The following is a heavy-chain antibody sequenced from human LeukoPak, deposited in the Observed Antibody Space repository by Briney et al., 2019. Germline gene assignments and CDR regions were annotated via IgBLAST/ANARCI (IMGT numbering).Heavy chain of an antibody. J-gene: IGHJ4*02. CDR1: GYTFTSYG. CDR3: ASYYYDSSGYYYPELTNHAVDY. V-gene: IGHV1-18*01. D-gene: IGHD3-22*01. CDR2: ISAYNGNT. Sequence: GASVKVSCKASGYTFTSYGISWVRQAPGQGLEWMGWISAYNGNTNYAQKFQGRVTITADKSTSTAYMELSSLRSEDTAVYYCASYYYDSSGYYYPELTNHAVDYWGQGTLVTVSS.